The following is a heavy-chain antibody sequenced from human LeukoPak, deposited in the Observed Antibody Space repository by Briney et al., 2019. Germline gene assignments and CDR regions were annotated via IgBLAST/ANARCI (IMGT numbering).Heavy chain of an antibody. CDR1: GGSISSYY. V-gene: IGHV4-4*07. D-gene: IGHD3-22*01. Sequence: SETLSLTCTVSGGSISSYYWSWIRQPAGKGLEWIGRIYTSGSTNYNPSLRSRVTMSVDTSKNQFSLKLNSVTAADTAVYYCARYYYDSPFDYWGQGTLVTVSS. CDR2: IYTSGST. J-gene: IGHJ4*02. CDR3: ARYYYDSPFDY.